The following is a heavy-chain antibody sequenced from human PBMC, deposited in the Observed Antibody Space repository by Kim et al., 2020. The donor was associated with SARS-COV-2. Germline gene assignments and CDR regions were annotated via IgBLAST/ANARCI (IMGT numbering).Heavy chain of an antibody. D-gene: IGHD3-3*01. CDR1: GGSISSGGYY. Sequence: SETLSLTCTVSGGSISSGGYYWSWIRQHPGKGLEWIGYIYYSGSTYYNPSLKSRVTISVDTSKNQFSLKLSSVTAADTAVYYCATTIFGGYYGMDVWGQGTTVTVSS. V-gene: IGHV4-31*03. CDR3: ATTIFGGYYGMDV. J-gene: IGHJ6*02. CDR2: IYYSGST.